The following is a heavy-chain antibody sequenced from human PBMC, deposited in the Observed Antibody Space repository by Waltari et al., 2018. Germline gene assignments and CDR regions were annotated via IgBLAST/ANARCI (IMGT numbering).Heavy chain of an antibody. CDR2: IYYSGST. CDR3: ARGGSGSRANFDC. V-gene: IGHV4-59*01. D-gene: IGHD3-10*01. Sequence: QVQLQESGPGLVKPSETLSLTCTVSGGSINTFYWNWIRQPPGKGLEWIGNIYYSGSTNYSPSLKIRVTISVDTSKNQFSLKLSAVTAADTAVYYCARGGSGSRANFDCWGQGTLVTVSS. CDR1: GGSINTFY. J-gene: IGHJ4*02.